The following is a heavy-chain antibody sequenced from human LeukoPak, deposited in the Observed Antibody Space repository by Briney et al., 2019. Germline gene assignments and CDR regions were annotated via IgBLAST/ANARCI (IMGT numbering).Heavy chain of an antibody. D-gene: IGHD6-13*01. CDR3: ARGLVRFLAAGKRWFDP. Sequence: SETLSLTCPVYGGSFSGYYWSWIRQPPGKGLEWIGEINHSGSTNYNPSRKRRVTISVDTSKNQFSLKLSSVTAADTAVYYCARGLVRFLAAGKRWFDPWGQGTLVTVSS. CDR2: INHSGST. V-gene: IGHV4-34*01. CDR1: GGSFSGYY. J-gene: IGHJ5*02.